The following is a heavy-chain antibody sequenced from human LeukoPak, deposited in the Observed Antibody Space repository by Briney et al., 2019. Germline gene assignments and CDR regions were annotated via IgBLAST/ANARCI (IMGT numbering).Heavy chain of an antibody. Sequence: GGSLRLSCAVSGFTFSNYEMNWVRQAPGKGLEWVSYISSSGSTLYYADSVKGRFTISRDNAKNSLYLQMNSLRAEDTAVYYCARYRSDDFGAFDIWGQGTMVTVSS. V-gene: IGHV3-48*03. D-gene: IGHD4/OR15-4a*01. CDR3: ARYRSDDFGAFDI. CDR1: GFTFSNYE. CDR2: ISSSGSTL. J-gene: IGHJ3*02.